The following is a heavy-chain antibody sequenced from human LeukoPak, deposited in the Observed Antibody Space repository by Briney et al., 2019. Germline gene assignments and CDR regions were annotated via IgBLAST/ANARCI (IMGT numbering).Heavy chain of an antibody. D-gene: IGHD3-10*01. V-gene: IGHV3-30*04. CDR2: ISYDTSNK. J-gene: IGHJ4*02. CDR3: AKDQDGSGGFDY. Sequence: GGSLRLSCAASGFTFSSHAMHWVRPAPGKGLEWVAVISYDTSNKYYVDSVKGRFTISRDNSKDTLYLQMNSLRAEDTAVYYCAKDQDGSGGFDYWGQGTLVTVSS. CDR1: GFTFSSHA.